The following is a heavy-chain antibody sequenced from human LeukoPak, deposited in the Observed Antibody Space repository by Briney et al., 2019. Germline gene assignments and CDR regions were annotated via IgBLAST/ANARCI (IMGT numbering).Heavy chain of an antibody. J-gene: IGHJ4*02. V-gene: IGHV1-8*03. Sequence: GASVKVSCQTSGYRFTSYDINWVRQATGQGLEWMGWMNPNTGNTDLAQAFQGRVTLSRNTSVNTVYMELSSLTSDDTAVYYCARGGTFSSSWYKYWGQGTLVTVSS. CDR3: ARGGTFSSSWYKY. CDR2: MNPNTGNT. D-gene: IGHD6-13*01. CDR1: GYRFTSYD.